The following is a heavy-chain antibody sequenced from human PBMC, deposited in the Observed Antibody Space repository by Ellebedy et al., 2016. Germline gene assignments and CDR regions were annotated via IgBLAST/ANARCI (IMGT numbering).Heavy chain of an antibody. D-gene: IGHD6-19*01. Sequence: GESLKISCAASGFSFGGYAMHWVRQAPGKGLEWVTFISHDSSNEHYADSVKGRFTTSRDNSKNTLYLQMNSLRGEDTAVYYCASDGWMSHTKTFFDSWGQGILVIVSS. J-gene: IGHJ4*02. CDR1: GFSFGGYA. V-gene: IGHV3-30*04. CDR3: ASDGWMSHTKTFFDS. CDR2: ISHDSSNE.